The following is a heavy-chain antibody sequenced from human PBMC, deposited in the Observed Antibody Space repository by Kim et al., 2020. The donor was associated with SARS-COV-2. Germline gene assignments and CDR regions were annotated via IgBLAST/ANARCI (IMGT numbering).Heavy chain of an antibody. V-gene: IGHV3-33*01. CDR3: ARAPTEASTNWGFFDS. J-gene: IGHJ4*03. CDR2: IWYDGSEK. CDR1: AFTFSTYA. Sequence: GGSLRLSCAASAFTFSTYAMHWVRQAPGKGLEWVAVIWYDGSEKFYADSVKGRFTISRDNSKNTLYLQMNSLRAEDTAVYYCARAPTEASTNWGFFDSWG. D-gene: IGHD2-2*01.